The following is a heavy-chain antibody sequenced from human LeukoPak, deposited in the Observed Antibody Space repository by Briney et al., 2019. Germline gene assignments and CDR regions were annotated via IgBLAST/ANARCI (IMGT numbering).Heavy chain of an antibody. CDR1: GYTFSSYG. D-gene: IGHD2-15*01. J-gene: IGHJ4*02. Sequence: GASVKGSCKASGYTFSSYGISWVRQAPGQGLEWLGYISAYNGNTNYAQKVQGRITMTTDTSTSTAYMEMRSLRSDDTAVYYCARDCSGSSCYWIHWGQGTLVTVSS. CDR2: ISAYNGNT. CDR3: ARDCSGSSCYWIH. V-gene: IGHV1-18*01.